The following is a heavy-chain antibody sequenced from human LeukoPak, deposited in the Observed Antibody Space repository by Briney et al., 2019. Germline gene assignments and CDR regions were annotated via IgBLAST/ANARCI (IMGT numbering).Heavy chain of an antibody. V-gene: IGHV4-34*01. CDR1: GGSFSGYY. CDR2: INHSGST. Sequence: SETLSLTCAVYGGSFSGYYWSWIRQPPGKGLEWIGEINHSGSTNYNPSLKSRVTISVDTSKNQFSLKLSSVTAADTAVYYCARYSSGWYKGLWFDPWGQGTLVTVSS. J-gene: IGHJ5*02. D-gene: IGHD6-19*01. CDR3: ARYSSGWYKGLWFDP.